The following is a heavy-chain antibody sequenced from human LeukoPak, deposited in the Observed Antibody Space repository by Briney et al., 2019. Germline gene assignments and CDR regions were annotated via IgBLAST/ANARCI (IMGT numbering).Heavy chain of an antibody. CDR3: AREVGRGWFGDPVIHLDY. V-gene: IGHV3-21*01. CDR2: ISSSSSYI. CDR1: GFTFSNYS. D-gene: IGHD3-10*01. Sequence: PGGSLRLSCAASGFTFSNYSMNWVRQAPGKGLEWVSSISSSSSYIYYADSVKGRFTISRDNAKNSLYLQLNSLRAEDTAVYYCAREVGRGWFGDPVIHLDYWGQETRVTVSS. J-gene: IGHJ4*02.